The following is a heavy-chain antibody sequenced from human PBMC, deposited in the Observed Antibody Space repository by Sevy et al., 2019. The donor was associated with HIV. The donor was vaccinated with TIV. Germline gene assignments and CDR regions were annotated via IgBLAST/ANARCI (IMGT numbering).Heavy chain of an antibody. CDR3: ARDHVKDGDLGDYYYYAMDV. D-gene: IGHD4-17*01. CDR1: GLSISSYW. CDR2: IKQDGSEK. V-gene: IGHV3-7*03. Sequence: GGSLRLSCAVSGLSISSYWMNWVRQAPGKGLEWVANIKQDGSEKNYVDSVKGRFTISRDNAKNSLSLQMNSLRAEDTAVYFCARDHVKDGDLGDYYYYAMDVWGQGTTVTVSS. J-gene: IGHJ6*02.